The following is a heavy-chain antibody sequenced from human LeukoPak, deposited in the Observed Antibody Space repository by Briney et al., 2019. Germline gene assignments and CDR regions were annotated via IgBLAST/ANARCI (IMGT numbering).Heavy chain of an antibody. V-gene: IGHV4-34*01. CDR2: INHSGNT. D-gene: IGHD3-3*01. CDR3: ARRRYYDFWSGYLGPDAFDI. CDR1: GGSFSGYY. Sequence: HSETLSLTCAVYGGSFSGYYWSWIRQPPGKGLEWIGEINHSGNTNYNPSLKNRVTISGDTSKNQFSLKLSSVTAADTAVYYCARRRYYDFWSGYLGPDAFDIWGQGTMVTVSS. J-gene: IGHJ3*02.